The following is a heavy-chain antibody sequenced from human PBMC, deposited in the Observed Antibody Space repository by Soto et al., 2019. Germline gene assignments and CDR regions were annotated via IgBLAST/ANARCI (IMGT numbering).Heavy chain of an antibody. CDR1: GFTVSSNY. Sequence: EVQLVESGGGLVQPGGSLRLSCAASGFTVSSNYMSWVRQAPGKGLEWVSVIYSGGSTYYADSVKGRFTISRHNSKNTLYLQMNSLRAEDTAVYYCARGNSSGWYYYYYMDVWGKGTTVTVSS. D-gene: IGHD6-19*01. V-gene: IGHV3-53*04. CDR2: IYSGGST. CDR3: ARGNSSGWYYYYYMDV. J-gene: IGHJ6*03.